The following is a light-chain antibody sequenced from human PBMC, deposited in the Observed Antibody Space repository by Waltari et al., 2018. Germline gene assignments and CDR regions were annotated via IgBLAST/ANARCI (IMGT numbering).Light chain of an antibody. V-gene: IGLV2-23*01. CDR1: SGDIGTSHL. J-gene: IGLJ3*02. CDR2: DAT. CDR3: GAYAGGTSWV. Sequence: QSALTQPASVPGSPGLSITISCPGSSGDIGTSHLVSWYQQHPGNAPRLLIHDATKLPSGTSSLFSGSSSGNTPSLTISGLQAEDEADYFCGAYAGGTSWVFGGGTQVTVL.